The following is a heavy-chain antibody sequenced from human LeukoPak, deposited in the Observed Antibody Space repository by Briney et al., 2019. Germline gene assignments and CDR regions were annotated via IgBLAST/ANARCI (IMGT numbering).Heavy chain of an antibody. V-gene: IGHV3-30*04. J-gene: IGHJ4*02. CDR2: ISYDGSNK. Sequence: PGGSLRLSCAASGFTFSSYAMHWVRQAPGKGLEWVAVISYDGSNKYYADSVKGRFTISRDNSKNTLYLQMNSLRAEDTAVYYCAKDSKRWKTYYYESGSYYFESWGQGTLVTVSS. CDR3: AKDSKRWKTYYYESGSYYFES. CDR1: GFTFSSYA. D-gene: IGHD3-10*01.